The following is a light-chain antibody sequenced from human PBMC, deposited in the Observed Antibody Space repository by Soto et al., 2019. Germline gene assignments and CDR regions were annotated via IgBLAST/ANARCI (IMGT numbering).Light chain of an antibody. CDR2: AAS. J-gene: IGKJ3*01. Sequence: DIQMTQSTSSLPASVGDTVTISCQASQDISNYLAWYQQKPGKVPKLLIYAASTLQSGVPSRFSGSGSGTDFTLTISSLQPEDVATYYCQKYNSAPFTFGPGTKVDIK. CDR3: QKYNSAPFT. CDR1: QDISNY. V-gene: IGKV1-27*01.